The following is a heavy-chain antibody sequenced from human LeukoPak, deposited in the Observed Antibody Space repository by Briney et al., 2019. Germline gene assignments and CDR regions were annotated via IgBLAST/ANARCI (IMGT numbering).Heavy chain of an antibody. V-gene: IGHV3-73*01. CDR3: TRHPIAVAGTDNY. CDR1: GFTFSGSA. D-gene: IGHD6-19*01. Sequence: GGSLRLSCAASGFTFSGSAMHWVRQASGKGLEWVGRIRNKANSYATAYAASVKGRFTISRDDSKNTAYLQMNSLKAEDTAVYYCTRHPIAVAGTDNYWGQGTLVTVSS. CDR2: IRNKANSYAT. J-gene: IGHJ4*02.